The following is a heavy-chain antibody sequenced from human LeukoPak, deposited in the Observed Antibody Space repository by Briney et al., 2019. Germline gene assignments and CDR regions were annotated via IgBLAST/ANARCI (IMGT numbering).Heavy chain of an antibody. D-gene: IGHD5-12*01. V-gene: IGHV3-30*02. J-gene: IGHJ4*02. CDR1: GFTFSSYG. Sequence: GGSLRLSCAASGFTFSSYGMHWVRQAPGKGLEWVTFIRYDGSNKYYIDSVKGRFTISRDISKNMLYLQMNSLRADDTAVYYCARDDTTSGYYEFGYWGQGTLVTVSS. CDR2: IRYDGSNK. CDR3: ARDDTTSGYYEFGY.